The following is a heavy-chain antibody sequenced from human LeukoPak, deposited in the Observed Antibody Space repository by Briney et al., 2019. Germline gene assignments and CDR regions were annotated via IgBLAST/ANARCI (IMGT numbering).Heavy chain of an antibody. D-gene: IGHD2-21*01. V-gene: IGHV1-8*01. Sequence: ASVKVSCKASGYTFTSYDINWVRQATGQGLEWMGWMNPNSGNTGYAQKFQGRVTMTRNTSKSTAYMELSILRSEDTAVYYCARGRGERYYYYYYMDVWGKGTTVTVSS. CDR2: MNPNSGNT. J-gene: IGHJ6*03. CDR3: ARGRGERYYYYYYMDV. CDR1: GYTFTSYD.